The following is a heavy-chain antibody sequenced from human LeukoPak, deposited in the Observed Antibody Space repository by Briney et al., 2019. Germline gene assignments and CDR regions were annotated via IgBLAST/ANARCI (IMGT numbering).Heavy chain of an antibody. CDR1: GFTFTSHG. CDR2: ISGSGGST. V-gene: IGHV3-23*01. CDR3: AKIRATIKTVDY. J-gene: IGHJ4*02. D-gene: IGHD5-24*01. Sequence: GGSLRLSCAASGFTFTSHGMNWVRQAPGKGLEWVSAISGSGGSTYYADSVKGRFTISRDNSKNTLYLQMNSLRAEDTAVYYCAKIRATIKTVDYWGQGTLVTVSS.